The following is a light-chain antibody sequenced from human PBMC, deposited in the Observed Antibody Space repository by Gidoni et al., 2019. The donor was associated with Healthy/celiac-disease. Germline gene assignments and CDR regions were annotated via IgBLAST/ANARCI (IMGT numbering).Light chain of an antibody. CDR3: NSRDSSGNHLV. V-gene: IGLV3-19*01. J-gene: IGLJ2*01. CDR1: SLRSYY. CDR2: GKN. Sequence: SSELTHDPAVSVALGQTVRITCQGDSLRSYYASWYQQKPGQAPVLVSYGKNNRPSGIPDRFSGSSSGNTASLTITGAQAEDEADYYCNSRDSSGNHLVFGGGTKLTVL.